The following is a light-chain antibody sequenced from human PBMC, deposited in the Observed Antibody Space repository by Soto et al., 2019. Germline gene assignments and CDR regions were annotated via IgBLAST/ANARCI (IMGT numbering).Light chain of an antibody. CDR1: QSISSY. J-gene: IGKJ5*01. CDR3: QRRYSTPIP. CDR2: AAS. Sequence: LCASGGECGSRTWRASQSISSYLNWYQQKPGKAPKLLIYAASSLQSGVPSRFSVIGYETDFTLAISSLQPEETATYNGQRRYSTPIPFGRGTRLEIK. V-gene: IGKV1-39*01.